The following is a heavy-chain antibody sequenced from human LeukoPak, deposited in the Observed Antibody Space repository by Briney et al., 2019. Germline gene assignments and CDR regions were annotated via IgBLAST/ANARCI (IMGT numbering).Heavy chain of an antibody. V-gene: IGHV3-23*01. Sequence: PGGSLRLSCAASGFTFSTYAMSWVRQAPGKGLEWVSAISGGGGSTYYADSVQGRFTISRDNSKNTLYLQMNSLRADDTAVYYCAKGGRTDGYDWGQGTLVTVSS. J-gene: IGHJ4*02. D-gene: IGHD5-24*01. CDR1: GFTFSTYA. CDR2: ISGGGGST. CDR3: AKGGRTDGYD.